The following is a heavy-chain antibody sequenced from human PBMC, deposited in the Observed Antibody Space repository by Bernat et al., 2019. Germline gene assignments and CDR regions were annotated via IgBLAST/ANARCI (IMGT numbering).Heavy chain of an antibody. CDR2: IKQDGSEK. D-gene: IGHD4-17*01. Sequence: EVQLVESGGGLVKPGGSLRLSCAASGFTFSSYWMSWVRQAPGKGLEWVANIKQDGSEKYSVDSVKGRFTISRDNAKNSLYLQMNSLRAEDTAVYYCAREMTTVTLGIFDYWGQGTLVTVSS. CDR1: GFTFSSYW. V-gene: IGHV3-7*03. CDR3: AREMTTVTLGIFDY. J-gene: IGHJ4*02.